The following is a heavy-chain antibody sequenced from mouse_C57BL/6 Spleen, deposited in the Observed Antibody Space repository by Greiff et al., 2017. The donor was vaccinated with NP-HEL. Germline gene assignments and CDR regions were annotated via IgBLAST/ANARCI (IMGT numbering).Heavy chain of an antibody. V-gene: IGHV1-55*01. D-gene: IGHD2-3*01. Sequence: QVQLQQPGAELVMPGASVKLSCKASGYTFTSYWITWVKQRPGQGLEWIGDIYPGSGSTNYNEKFKSKATLTVDTSSSTAYMQLSSLTSEDSAVYYCARGGWLLFYFDYWGQGTTLTVSS. CDR1: GYTFTSYW. CDR2: IYPGSGST. CDR3: ARGGWLLFYFDY. J-gene: IGHJ2*01.